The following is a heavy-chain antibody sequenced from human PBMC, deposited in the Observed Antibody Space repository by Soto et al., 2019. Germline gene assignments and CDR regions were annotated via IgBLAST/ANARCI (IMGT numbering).Heavy chain of an antibody. CDR1: GGTFSSYT. CDR2: IIPILGIA. Sequence: SVKVSCKASGGTFSSYTISWVRQAPGQGLEWMGRIIPILGIANYAQKFQGRVTITADKSTSTAYMELSSLRSEDTAVYYCAGDSPYYYDSSGYSSDYWGQGTLVTVSS. CDR3: AGDSPYYYDSSGYSSDY. D-gene: IGHD3-22*01. V-gene: IGHV1-69*02. J-gene: IGHJ4*02.